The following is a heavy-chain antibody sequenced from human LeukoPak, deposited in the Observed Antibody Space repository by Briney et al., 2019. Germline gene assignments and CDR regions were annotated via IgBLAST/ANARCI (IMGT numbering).Heavy chain of an antibody. Sequence: ETLSLTCSVSGGSISTYYWSWIRQSAGKGLQWLGRILSHGAGGTTDYTVPVTGRFTISRDDSKNMVYLQMNSLKTEDTAVYYCSWQGPGGWLDAWGQGTLVTVSS. CDR2: ILSHGAGGTT. V-gene: IGHV3-15*01. J-gene: IGHJ5*02. CDR3: SWQGPGGWLDA. CDR1: GGSISTYY.